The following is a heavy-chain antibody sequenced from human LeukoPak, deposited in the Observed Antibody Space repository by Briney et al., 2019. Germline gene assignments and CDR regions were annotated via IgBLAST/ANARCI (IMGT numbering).Heavy chain of an antibody. CDR1: GGTFSSYA. V-gene: IGHV1-69*13. CDR2: IIPIFGTA. CDR3: AREITAHYYYGMDV. Sequence: ASVKVSCKASGGTFSSYAISWVRQAPGQGLEWMGGIIPIFGTANYAQKFQGRVTITADESTSTAYMELSSLRSEDTAVYHCAREITAHYYYGMDVWGQGTTVTVSS. D-gene: IGHD3-16*01. J-gene: IGHJ6*02.